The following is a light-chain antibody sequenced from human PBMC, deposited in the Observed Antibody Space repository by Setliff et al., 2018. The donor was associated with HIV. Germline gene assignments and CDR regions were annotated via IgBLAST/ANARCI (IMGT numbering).Light chain of an antibody. CDR2: AAS. CDR1: QSINTY. J-gene: IGKJ1*01. CDR3: QQSYSTPRT. Sequence: DIQMTQSPSPLSASVGDRVTITCRASQSINTYLNWYQQKPGKAPKLLIYAASSLQSGVPSRFSGSGSGTDFTLTINSLQPEDFATYYCQQSYSTPRTFGQGTKVDIK. V-gene: IGKV1-39*01.